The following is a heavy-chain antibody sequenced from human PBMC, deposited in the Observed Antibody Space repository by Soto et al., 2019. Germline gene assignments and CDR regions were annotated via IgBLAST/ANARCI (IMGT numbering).Heavy chain of an antibody. CDR1: GFTFGNAW. V-gene: IGHV3-15*01. CDR3: TTDLVEMGTISDY. CDR2: IKRKTDGGTT. J-gene: IGHJ4*02. Sequence: PGGSLRLSCAASGFTFGNAWMSWVRQAPGKGLEWVGRIKRKTDGGTTDYAAPVKGRFTISRDESKNTLYLQMNSLKTEDTAVYYFTTDLVEMGTISDYWGQGTLVTVSS. D-gene: IGHD1-1*01.